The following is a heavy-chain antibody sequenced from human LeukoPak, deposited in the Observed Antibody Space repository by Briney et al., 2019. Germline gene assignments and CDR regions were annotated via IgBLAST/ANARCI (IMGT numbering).Heavy chain of an antibody. V-gene: IGHV3-73*01. D-gene: IGHD4-17*01. Sequence: GGSLRLSCAASGFTFSGSAMHWVRQASGKGLEWVGRIRSKANGYATAYAASVKGRFTISRDDSKNTAYLQMNSLKTEDTAVYYCTSVAYGDWDSQPFDYWGQGTLVTVSS. J-gene: IGHJ4*02. CDR3: TSVAYGDWDSQPFDY. CDR1: GFTFSGSA. CDR2: IRSKANGYAT.